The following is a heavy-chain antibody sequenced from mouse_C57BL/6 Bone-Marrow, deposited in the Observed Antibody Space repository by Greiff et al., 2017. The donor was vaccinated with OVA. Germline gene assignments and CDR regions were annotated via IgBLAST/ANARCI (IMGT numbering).Heavy chain of an antibody. CDR1: GYTFTSYW. J-gene: IGHJ2*01. V-gene: IGHV1-50*01. Sequence: QVQLQQPGAELVKPGASVKLSCKASGYTFTSYWMQWVKQRPGKGLEWIGEIDPSNSYTNYNQKFKGKATLTVDTSSSTAYMQLSSLTSEDSAVYYCARRDPNYFDYWGRGNTLTVSS. CDR2: IDPSNSYT. CDR3: ARRDPNYFDY.